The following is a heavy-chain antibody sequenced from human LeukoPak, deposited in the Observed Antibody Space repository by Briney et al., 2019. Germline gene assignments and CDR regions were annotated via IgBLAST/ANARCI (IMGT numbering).Heavy chain of an antibody. D-gene: IGHD2/OR15-2a*01. CDR3: AREGGFYRPLDY. Sequence: SETLSLTCDVSGGSISATNWWTWIRPPPGGGLEWIGEVHLNGRTHYSPSLESRVTMSADMSENHISLQLTSVTAADTAVYYCAREGGFYRPLDYSGPGTLVIVSS. V-gene: IGHV4-4*02. CDR1: GGSISATNW. J-gene: IGHJ4*02. CDR2: VHLNGRT.